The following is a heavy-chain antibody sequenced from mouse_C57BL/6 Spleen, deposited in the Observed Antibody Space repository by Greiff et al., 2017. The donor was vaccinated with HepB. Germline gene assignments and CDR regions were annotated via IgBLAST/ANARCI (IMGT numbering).Heavy chain of an antibody. CDR3: ASPTVVATDYAMDY. CDR2: IYPGDGDT. J-gene: IGHJ4*01. Sequence: QVQLQQSGAELVKPGASVKISCKASGYAFSSYWMNWVKQRPGKGLEWIGQIYPGDGDTNYNGKFKGKATLTADKSSSTAYMQLSSLTSEDSAVYFCASPTVVATDYAMDYWGQGTSVTVSS. CDR1: GYAFSSYW. V-gene: IGHV1-80*01. D-gene: IGHD1-1*01.